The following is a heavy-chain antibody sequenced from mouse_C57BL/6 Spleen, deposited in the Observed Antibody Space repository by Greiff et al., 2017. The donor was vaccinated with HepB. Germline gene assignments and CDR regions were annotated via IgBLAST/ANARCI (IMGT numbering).Heavy chain of an antibody. J-gene: IGHJ1*03. Sequence: QVQLKQSGAELVRPGTSVKVSCKASGYAFTNYLIEWVKQRPGQGLEWIGVINPGSGGTNYNEKFKGKATLTADKSSSTAYMQLSSLTSEDSAVYFCARGDYDYHWYFDVWGTGTTVTVSS. CDR3: ARGDYDYHWYFDV. CDR2: INPGSGGT. CDR1: GYAFTNYL. D-gene: IGHD2-4*01. V-gene: IGHV1-54*01.